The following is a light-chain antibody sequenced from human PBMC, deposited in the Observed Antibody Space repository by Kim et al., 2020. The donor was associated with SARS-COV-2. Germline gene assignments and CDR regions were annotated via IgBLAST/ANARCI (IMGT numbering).Light chain of an antibody. CDR3: QQYGSSPAT. Sequence: EFVLTQSPGTLSLSPGERATLSCRASQTVTSNYLAWYQQKPGQAPRLLIYGASSRATGIPDRFSGSGSGTDFTLTISRLEPEDFAVYYCQQYGSSPATFGQGTKVDIK. CDR2: GAS. J-gene: IGKJ1*01. V-gene: IGKV3-20*01. CDR1: QTVTSNY.